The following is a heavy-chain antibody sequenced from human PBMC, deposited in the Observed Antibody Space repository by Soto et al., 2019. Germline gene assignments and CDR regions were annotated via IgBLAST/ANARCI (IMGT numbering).Heavy chain of an antibody. J-gene: IGHJ4*02. CDR3: ARATYDYDILTGYYPLDY. D-gene: IGHD3-9*01. CDR2: ISAYNGNT. Sequence: ASVKVSCKASGYTFTSYGISWVRQAPGQGLEWMGWISAYNGNTNYAQKLQGRVTMTTDTSTSTAYMELRSLRSDDTAVYYCARATYDYDILTGYYPLDYWGQGTLVTVSS. V-gene: IGHV1-18*01. CDR1: GYTFTSYG.